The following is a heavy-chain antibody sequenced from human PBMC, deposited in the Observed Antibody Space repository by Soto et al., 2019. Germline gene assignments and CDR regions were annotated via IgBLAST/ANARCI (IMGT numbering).Heavy chain of an antibody. V-gene: IGHV1-69*01. CDR3: ARTRIAARPHFSGDLLTYYLYGLDV. CDR2: IIPLFDTA. CDR1: GGTFNNYA. Sequence: QVQLVQSGADVKKPGSSVKVSCKASGGTFNNYAITWVRQAPGQGLEWLGGIIPLFDTAKYAQNFQDRVTITADEFTSTAYMELSSLRSEDTAMYYCARTRIAARPHFSGDLLTYYLYGLDVWGQGTTVTVSS. D-gene: IGHD6-6*01. J-gene: IGHJ6*02.